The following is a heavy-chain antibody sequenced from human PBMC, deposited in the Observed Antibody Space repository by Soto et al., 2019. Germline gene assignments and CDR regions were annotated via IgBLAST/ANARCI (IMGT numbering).Heavy chain of an antibody. V-gene: IGHV4-34*01. D-gene: IGHD6-13*01. J-gene: IGHJ5*02. Sequence: SETLSLTCAVSGGSFSGYYWTWIRQPPGKGLEWIGEINHSGSTNYNPSLKSRVTISIDTSKNQFSLNVSSVTAADTAVYYCARDHCIAAAGCWFDPWGQGTLVTVSS. CDR1: GGSFSGYY. CDR2: INHSGST. CDR3: ARDHCIAAAGCWFDP.